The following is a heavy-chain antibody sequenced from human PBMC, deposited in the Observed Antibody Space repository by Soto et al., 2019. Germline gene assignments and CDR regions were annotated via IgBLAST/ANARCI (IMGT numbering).Heavy chain of an antibody. Sequence: GGSLRVSCAASGFTFSSYAMNWVRQAPGKGLEWVSVISGSDGSTYYADSVKGRFTISRDNSKNTLNLQMNSLRAEDTAVYYCARRSSSWYFDYWGQGTLVTVSS. V-gene: IGHV3-23*01. CDR1: GFTFSSYA. D-gene: IGHD6-13*01. CDR3: ARRSSSWYFDY. J-gene: IGHJ4*02. CDR2: ISGSDGST.